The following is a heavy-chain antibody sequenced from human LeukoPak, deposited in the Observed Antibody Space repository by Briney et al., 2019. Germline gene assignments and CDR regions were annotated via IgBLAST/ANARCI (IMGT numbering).Heavy chain of an antibody. CDR3: ARGGIYDILTGYTVGDY. CDR1: GYTFTGYY. D-gene: IGHD3-9*01. CDR2: INPNSGGT. Sequence: ASVKVSCKGSGYTFTGYYMHWVRQAPGQGLEWMGRINPNSGGTNYAQKFQGRVTMTRDTSISTAYMELSRLRSDDTAVYYCARGGIYDILTGYTVGDYWGQGTLVTVSS. J-gene: IGHJ4*02. V-gene: IGHV1-2*06.